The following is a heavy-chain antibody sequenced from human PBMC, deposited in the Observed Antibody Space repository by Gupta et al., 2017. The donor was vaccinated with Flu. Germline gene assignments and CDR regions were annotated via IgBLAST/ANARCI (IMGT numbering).Heavy chain of an antibody. CDR3: ARALGWEMATILQAIPTYYFDY. D-gene: IGHD5-12*01. V-gene: IGHV4-59*01. J-gene: IGHJ4*02. Sequence: QVQLQESGPGLVKPSETLSLTCTVSGGSISSYYWSWIRQPPGKGLEWIGYIYYSGSTNYNPSLKSRVTISVDTSKNQFSLKLSSVTAADTAVYYCARALGWEMATILQAIPTYYFDYWGQGTLVTVSS. CDR1: GGSISSYY. CDR2: IYYSGST.